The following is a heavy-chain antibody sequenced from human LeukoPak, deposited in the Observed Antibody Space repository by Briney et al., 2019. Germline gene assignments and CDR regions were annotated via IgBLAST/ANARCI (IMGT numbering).Heavy chain of an antibody. CDR1: GGSISSSNW. Sequence: SGTLSLTCAVSGGSISSSNWWSWVRQPPGKGLEWIGEIYHSGSTNYNPSLKSRVTISVDKSKNQFSLKLSSVTAADTAVYYCARDLNYYDSSGYYPRAAFDIWDQGTMVTVSS. J-gene: IGHJ3*02. D-gene: IGHD3-22*01. V-gene: IGHV4-4*02. CDR2: IYHSGST. CDR3: ARDLNYYDSSGYYPRAAFDI.